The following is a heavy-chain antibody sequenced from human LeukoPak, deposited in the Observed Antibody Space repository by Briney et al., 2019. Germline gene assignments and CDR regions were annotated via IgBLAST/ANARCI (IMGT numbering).Heavy chain of an antibody. Sequence: ASVKVSCKASGYTFTSYGISWVRQAPGQGLEWMGWISAYNGNTNYAQKLQGRVTMTTDTSISTAYMELSSLRSEDTAVYYCARGSPFGVVVPAATSDYWGQGTLVTVSS. CDR2: ISAYNGNT. V-gene: IGHV1-18*01. CDR3: ARGSPFGVVVPAATSDY. CDR1: GYTFTSYG. D-gene: IGHD2-2*01. J-gene: IGHJ4*02.